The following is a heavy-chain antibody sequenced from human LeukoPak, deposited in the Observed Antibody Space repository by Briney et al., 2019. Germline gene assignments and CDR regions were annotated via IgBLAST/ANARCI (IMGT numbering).Heavy chain of an antibody. CDR2: ISSSSSYI. CDR1: GFTFSSYS. CDR3: ARDLGIAAAANYYYYYMDV. Sequence: SGGSLRLSCAASGFTFSSYSMNWVRQAPGKGLEWVSSISSSSSYIYYADSVKGRFTISRDNAKNSLYLQMNSLRAEDTAVYYCARDLGIAAAANYYYYYMDVWGKGTTVTVSS. J-gene: IGHJ6*03. D-gene: IGHD6-13*01. V-gene: IGHV3-21*01.